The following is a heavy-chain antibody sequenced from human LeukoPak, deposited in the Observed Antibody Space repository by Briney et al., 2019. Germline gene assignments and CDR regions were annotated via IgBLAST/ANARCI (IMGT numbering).Heavy chain of an antibody. Sequence: GASVKVSCKASGYTFTSYGISWVRQAPGQGLEGMGWISAYNGNTHYAQKLQGRVTMTTDTSTSTAYMELRSLRSDDTAVYYCARRPNYYGSGGYYYMDVWGKGTTVTVSS. J-gene: IGHJ6*03. D-gene: IGHD3-10*01. CDR1: GYTFTSYG. V-gene: IGHV1-18*01. CDR3: ARRPNYYGSGGYYYMDV. CDR2: ISAYNGNT.